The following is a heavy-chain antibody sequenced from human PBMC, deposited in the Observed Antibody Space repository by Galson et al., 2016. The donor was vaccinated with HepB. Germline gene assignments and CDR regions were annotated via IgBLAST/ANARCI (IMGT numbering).Heavy chain of an antibody. V-gene: IGHV4-39*01. CDR1: SGSIRSSSYY. CDR2: FYYSGST. D-gene: IGHD3-10*01. CDR3: VRHGSYSGSATYSVYALGI. J-gene: IGHJ4*02. Sequence: SETLSLTCTVSSGSIRSSSYYWGWIRQPPGKGLEWIGSFYYSGSTYYNPSLKSRVTISVDTSKNQFSLNLSSVTAADTAVYYCVRHGSYSGSATYSVYALGICGQGTLVTVSS.